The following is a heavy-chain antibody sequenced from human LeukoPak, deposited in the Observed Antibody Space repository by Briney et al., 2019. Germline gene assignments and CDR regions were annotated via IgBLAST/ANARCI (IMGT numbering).Heavy chain of an antibody. CDR1: GLTFSNHG. Sequence: PGGSLRLSCAVSGLTFSNHGFHWVRQPPGEGLECVAVIWYDGSKKYYADSVKGRFTISRDDSKSTLYLQMNSLRVEDTAIYYCARDPATVTSYFDYWGQGTLVTVSS. J-gene: IGHJ4*02. CDR3: ARDPATVTSYFDY. D-gene: IGHD4-17*01. V-gene: IGHV3-33*01. CDR2: IWYDGSKK.